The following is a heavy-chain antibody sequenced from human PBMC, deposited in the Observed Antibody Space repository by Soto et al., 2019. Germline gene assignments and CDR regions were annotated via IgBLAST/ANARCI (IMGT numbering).Heavy chain of an antibody. CDR2: INPNSGGT. J-gene: IGHJ4*02. Sequence: GASVKVSCKASGYTFTGYYMHWVRQAPGQGLEWMGWINPNSGGTNYAQKFQGWVTMTRDTSISTAYMELSRLRSDDTAVYYCARDGYSGSYSGNYYFDYWGQGTLVTVSS. CDR3: ARDGYSGSYSGNYYFDY. CDR1: GYTFTGYY. V-gene: IGHV1-2*04. D-gene: IGHD1-26*01.